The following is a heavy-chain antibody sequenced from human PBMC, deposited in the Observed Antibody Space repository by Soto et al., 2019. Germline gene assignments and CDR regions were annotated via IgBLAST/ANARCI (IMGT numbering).Heavy chain of an antibody. D-gene: IGHD3-22*01. CDR1: GFTFSSYA. CDR2: ISGSGGST. V-gene: IGHV3-23*01. J-gene: IGHJ4*02. CDR3: AKDHDSSGYPLYYFDY. Sequence: GGSLRLSCAASGFTFSSYAMSWVCQAPGKGLEWVSAISGSGGSTYYADSVKGRFTISRDNSKNTLYLQMNSLRAEDTAVYYCAKDHDSSGYPLYYFDYWGQGTLVTVSS.